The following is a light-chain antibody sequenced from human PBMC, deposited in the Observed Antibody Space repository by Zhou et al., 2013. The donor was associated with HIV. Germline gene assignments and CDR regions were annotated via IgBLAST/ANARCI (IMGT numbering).Light chain of an antibody. J-gene: IGKJ5*01. V-gene: IGKV1-33*01. CDR3: QQYDDLPXA. CDR1: QDIRNY. Sequence: DIQMTQSPSSLSASVGDRVTITCQASQDIRNYLNWYQQKPGKAPKLLIYDASNLEIGVPSRFSGSGSGTDFTFTISSLQPEDIATYYCQQYDDLPXAFGQGT. CDR2: DAS.